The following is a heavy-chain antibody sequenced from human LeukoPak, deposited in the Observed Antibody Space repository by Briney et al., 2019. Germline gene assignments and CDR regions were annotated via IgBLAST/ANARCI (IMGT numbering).Heavy chain of an antibody. CDR1: GYTLTELS. J-gene: IGHJ4*02. CDR3: ATGIGEFSRGGFFLLDY. V-gene: IGHV1-24*01. Sequence: ASVKVSCKVSGYTLTELSMHWVRQAPGKGLEWMGGFDPEDGETIYAQKFQGRVTMTEDTSTDTAYMELSSLRSEDTAVYYCATGIGEFSRGGFFLLDYWGQGTLVTVSS. CDR2: FDPEDGET. D-gene: IGHD3-10*01.